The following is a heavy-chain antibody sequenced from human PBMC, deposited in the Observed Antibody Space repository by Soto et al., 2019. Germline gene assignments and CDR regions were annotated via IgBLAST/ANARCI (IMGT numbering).Heavy chain of an antibody. D-gene: IGHD3-3*01. CDR1: GGSISSYD. CDR3: ARARGNTDSWSGYMFDP. CDR2: IYYSGST. J-gene: IGHJ5*02. Sequence: SQTLSLTSTFSGGSISSYDWSLIRQPPGKGLEWIGDIYYSGSTDYNPSLKSRVTISVDTSKNQFSLKLSSVTAADTAVYYCARARGNTDSWSGYMFDPWGQGTLGTLPS. V-gene: IGHV4-59*01.